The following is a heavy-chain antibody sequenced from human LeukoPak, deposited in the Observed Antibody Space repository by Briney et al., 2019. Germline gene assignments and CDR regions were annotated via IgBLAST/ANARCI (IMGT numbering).Heavy chain of an antibody. J-gene: IGHJ4*02. CDR1: GFSFSSYA. CDR3: AKEFSGGWFFDY. D-gene: IGHD6-19*01. CDR2: LSDSGGNT. Sequence: GGSLRLSCAASGFSFSSYAMSWVRQAPGEGLEWVSGLSDSGGNTIYADSVKGRFTISRDNSKNTLFLQMNSMRAEDTAVYYCAKEFSGGWFFDYWGQGTVVSVSS. V-gene: IGHV3-23*01.